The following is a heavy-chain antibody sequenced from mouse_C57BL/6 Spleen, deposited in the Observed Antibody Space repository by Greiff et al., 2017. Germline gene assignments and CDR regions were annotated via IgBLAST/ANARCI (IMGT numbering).Heavy chain of an antibody. D-gene: IGHD1-2*01. CDR3: RGDTAHY. V-gene: IGHV14-4*01. J-gene: IGHJ2*01. CDR1: GFNIKDDY. CDR2: IDPENGDT. Sequence: EVQLQQSGAELVRPGASVKLSCTASGFNIKDDYMHWVKQRPEQGLEWIGWIDPENGDTEYASKFQGKATITADTSSNTAYLQLSSLTSEDTAVYCCRGDTAHYWGQGTTLTVSS.